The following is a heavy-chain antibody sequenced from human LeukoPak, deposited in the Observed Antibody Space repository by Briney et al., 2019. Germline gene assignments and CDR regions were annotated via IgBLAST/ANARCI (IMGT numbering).Heavy chain of an antibody. CDR1: GYTFTSYY. J-gene: IGHJ4*02. Sequence: GASVKVSCKASGYTFTSYYMHWARQAPGQGLEWMGIINPSGGSTSYAQKLQGRVTMTTDTSTSTAYMELRSLRSDDTAVYYCARDRGEYYDILTGHYYFDYWGQGTLVTVSS. V-gene: IGHV1-46*01. CDR3: ARDRGEYYDILTGHYYFDY. CDR2: INPSGGST. D-gene: IGHD3-9*01.